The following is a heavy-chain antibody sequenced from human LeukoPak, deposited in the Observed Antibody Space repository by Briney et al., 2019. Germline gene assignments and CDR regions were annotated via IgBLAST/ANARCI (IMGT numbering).Heavy chain of an antibody. V-gene: IGHV4-59*01. CDR2: IYYSGST. J-gene: IGHJ3*02. CDR1: GGSISSYY. D-gene: IGHD3-16*01. CDR3: ARTFGGHAFDI. Sequence: SETLSLTCTVSGGSISSYYWSWIRQPPGKGLEWIGYIYYSGSTNYNPSLKSRVTISVDTSKNQFSLKLSSVTAADTAVYYCARTFGGHAFDIWGQGTMVTVSP.